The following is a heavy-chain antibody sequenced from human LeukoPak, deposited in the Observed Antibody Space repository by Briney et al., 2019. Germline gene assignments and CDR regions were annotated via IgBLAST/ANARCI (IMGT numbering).Heavy chain of an antibody. Sequence: GGSLRLSCAASGFTFSSYAMSWVRQAPGKGLEWVSTIVDTGDGTFYADSVRGRFTISRDSSKNTLYLQMNSLRAEDTAAYYCASGWGDFDYWGQGTLVTVSS. CDR3: ASGWGDFDY. V-gene: IGHV3-23*01. D-gene: IGHD3-10*01. CDR2: IVDTGDGT. CDR1: GFTFSSYA. J-gene: IGHJ4*02.